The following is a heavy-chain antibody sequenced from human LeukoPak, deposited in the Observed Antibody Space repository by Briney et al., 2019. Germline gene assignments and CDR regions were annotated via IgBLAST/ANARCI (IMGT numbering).Heavy chain of an antibody. Sequence: ASVKVSCKASGYTFTGYYMHWVRQAPGQGLEWMGWINPNSGGTNYAQKFQGRVTMPRDTSISTAYMELSRLRSDDTAVYYCARDGPPYCSSTSCYMSNWFDPWGQGTLVTVSS. V-gene: IGHV1-2*02. CDR2: INPNSGGT. CDR1: GYTFTGYY. J-gene: IGHJ5*02. CDR3: ARDGPPYCSSTSCYMSNWFDP. D-gene: IGHD2-2*02.